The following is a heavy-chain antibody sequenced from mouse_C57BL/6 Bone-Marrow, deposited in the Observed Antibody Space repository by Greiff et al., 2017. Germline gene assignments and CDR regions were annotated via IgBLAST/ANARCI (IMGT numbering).Heavy chain of an antibody. CDR3: ARRELGYWYFDV. Sequence: DVKLVESGPGLAKPSQTLSLTCSVTGYSITSDYWNWIRKFPGNKLEYMGYISYSGSTYYNPSLKSRISITRDTSKNQYYQQLNSVTTEDTATYYCARRELGYWYFDVWGTGTTVTVSS. V-gene: IGHV3-8*01. J-gene: IGHJ1*03. D-gene: IGHD4-1*01. CDR2: ISYSGST. CDR1: GYSITSDY.